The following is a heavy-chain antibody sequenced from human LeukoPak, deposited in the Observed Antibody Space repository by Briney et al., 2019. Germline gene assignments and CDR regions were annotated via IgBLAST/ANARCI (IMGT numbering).Heavy chain of an antibody. CDR2: INHSGST. D-gene: IGHD6-6*01. Sequence: SETLSLTCAVYGGSFSGYYWSWIRQPPGKGLEWIGEINHSGSTNYNPSLKSRVTISVDTSKNQFSLKLSSVTAADTAVYYCARDQFISSSDSFDYWGQGTLVTVSS. CDR3: ARDQFISSSDSFDY. J-gene: IGHJ4*02. V-gene: IGHV4-34*01. CDR1: GGSFSGYY.